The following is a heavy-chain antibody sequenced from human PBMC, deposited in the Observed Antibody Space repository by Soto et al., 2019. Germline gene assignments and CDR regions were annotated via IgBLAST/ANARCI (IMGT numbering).Heavy chain of an antibody. CDR2: MNPNSGNT. J-gene: IGHJ4*02. V-gene: IGHV1-8*01. Sequence: QVQLVQSGAEVKKPGASVKVSCKASGYTFTSYDINWVRQATGQGLEWMGWMNPNSGNTGNAQKFHGRCTMTRNTSINKTYMELSRLRCEDTAVYYFARKRVGYSDYWGQGTLVTVS. CDR3: ARKRVGYSDY. D-gene: IGHD5-12*01. CDR1: GYTFTSYD.